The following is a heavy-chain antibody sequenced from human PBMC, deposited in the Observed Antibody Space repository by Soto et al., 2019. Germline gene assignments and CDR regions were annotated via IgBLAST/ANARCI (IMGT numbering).Heavy chain of an antibody. CDR1: GFTFSSYS. CDR3: AREGWLRGLCDY. D-gene: IGHD5-12*01. V-gene: IGHV3-21*01. J-gene: IGHJ4*02. Sequence: EVQLVESGGGLVKPGGSLRISCAASGFTFSSYSMNWVRQAPGKGLEWVSSISSSSSTIYYADSVKGRFTISRDNAKNSLYLQMNSLRAEDTAVYYCAREGWLRGLCDYWGQGTLVTVSS. CDR2: ISSSSSTI.